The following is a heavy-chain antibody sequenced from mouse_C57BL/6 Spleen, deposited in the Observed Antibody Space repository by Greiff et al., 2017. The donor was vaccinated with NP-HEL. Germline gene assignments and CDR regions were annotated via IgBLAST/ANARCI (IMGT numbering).Heavy chain of an antibody. J-gene: IGHJ1*03. CDR1: GYAFSSSW. Sequence: QVQLQQSGPELVKPGASVKISCKASGYAFSSSWMNWVQQRPGKGLEWIGRIYPGDGDTNYNGKFKGKATLTADKSSSTAYMQLSSLTSEDSAVYFFARYGSSYWYFDVWGTGTSGTFSS. CDR2: IYPGDGDT. D-gene: IGHD1-1*01. CDR3: ARYGSSYWYFDV. V-gene: IGHV1-82*01.